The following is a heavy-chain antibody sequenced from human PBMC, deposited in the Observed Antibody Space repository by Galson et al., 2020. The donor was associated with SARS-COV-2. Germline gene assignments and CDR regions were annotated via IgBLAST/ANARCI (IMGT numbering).Heavy chain of an antibody. Sequence: GESLKISCAASEFTFSSYAMHWVRQAPGKGLEWVAIISYDGSNKYGDPVKGRFTISRDNSKNTLYLQMHSLRGEDTAVYYCARETIDYSSSFFDYWGQGTLVTVSS. CDR2: ISYDGSNK. CDR1: EFTFSSYA. D-gene: IGHD6-6*01. J-gene: IGHJ4*02. V-gene: IGHV3-30*01. CDR3: ARETIDYSSSFFDY.